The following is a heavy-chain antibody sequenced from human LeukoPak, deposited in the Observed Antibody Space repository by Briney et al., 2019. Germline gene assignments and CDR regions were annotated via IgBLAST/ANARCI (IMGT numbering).Heavy chain of an antibody. CDR1: GYTFTSYY. V-gene: IGHV1-46*01. CDR3: ARVGLGDCSSTSCYTYYFDY. CDR2: INPSGGST. D-gene: IGHD2-2*02. Sequence: GASVKVSCKASGYTFTSYYMHWVRQAPGQGLEWIGIINPSGGSTSYAQKFQGRVTMTRDTSISTAYMELSRLRSDDTAVYYCARVGLGDCSSTSCYTYYFDYWGQGTLVTVSS. J-gene: IGHJ4*02.